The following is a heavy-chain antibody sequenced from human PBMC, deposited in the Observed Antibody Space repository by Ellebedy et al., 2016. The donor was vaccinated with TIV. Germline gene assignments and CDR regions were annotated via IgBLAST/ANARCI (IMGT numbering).Heavy chain of an antibody. Sequence: ESLKISCAASGFTFRFSFSRYAMSWVRQAPGKGLEWVSGISGSGGSTYYADSVKGRFTISRDNSKNTLSLQLNSLRAEDTALYYWARTTTMTTFGAFDFWGQGTMVTVSS. CDR3: ARTTTMTTFGAFDF. D-gene: IGHD3-16*01. CDR2: ISGSGGST. J-gene: IGHJ3*01. CDR1: GFTFRFSFSRYA. V-gene: IGHV3-23*01.